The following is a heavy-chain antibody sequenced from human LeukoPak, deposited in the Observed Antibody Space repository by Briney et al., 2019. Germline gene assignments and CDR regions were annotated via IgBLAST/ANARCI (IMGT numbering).Heavy chain of an antibody. CDR3: ARSYSRVGFDF. D-gene: IGHD6-13*01. CDR1: GFTVSSSY. CDR2: IYSGGTT. J-gene: IGHJ4*02. V-gene: IGHV3-66*01. Sequence: GGSLRLSCTGSGFTVSSSYMSWVRQAPGKGLEWVSVIYSGGTTDYADSVKGRFTISRDNSKNTLYLQMNSLGAEDTAVYYCARSYSRVGFDFWGQGTLVTVSS.